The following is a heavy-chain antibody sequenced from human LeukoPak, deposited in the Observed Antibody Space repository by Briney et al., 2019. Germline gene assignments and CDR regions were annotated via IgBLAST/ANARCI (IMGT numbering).Heavy chain of an antibody. CDR1: GGSISSYY. V-gene: IGHV4-59*01. CDR3: ARLGYVGY. J-gene: IGHJ4*01. CDR2: IYYRGST. Sequence: SETLSLTCTVSGGSISSYYWSWIRQPPGKGLEWIGYIYYRGSTNYNPSLKSRVTISVDTSKNQFSLKLASVTAADTAVYYCARLGYVGYWGQGTLVTVSS.